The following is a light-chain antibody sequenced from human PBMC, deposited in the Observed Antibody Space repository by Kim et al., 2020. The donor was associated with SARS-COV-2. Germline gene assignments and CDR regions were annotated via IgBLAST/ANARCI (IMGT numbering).Light chain of an antibody. CDR3: CSYAGSSTFYVV. Sequence: SITISCTGTSSDVGSYTLVSWYQQHPGKAPKLMIYEVSKRPSGVSNRFSGSKSGNTASLTISGLQAEDEADYYCCSYAGSSTFYVVFGGGTKLTVL. J-gene: IGLJ2*01. CDR1: SSDVGSYTL. V-gene: IGLV2-23*02. CDR2: EVS.